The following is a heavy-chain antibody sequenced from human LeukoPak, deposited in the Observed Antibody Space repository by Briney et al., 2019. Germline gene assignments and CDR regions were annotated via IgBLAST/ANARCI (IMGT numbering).Heavy chain of an antibody. V-gene: IGHV4-30-2*01. D-gene: IGHD6-13*01. CDR1: GGSISSSSYY. CDR2: IYHSGST. Sequence: SETLSLTCTVSGGSISSSSYYWGWIRQPPGKGLEWIGYIYHSGSTYYNPSLKSRVTISVDRSKNQFSLKLSSVTAADTAVYYCARATIAAAGTGNYYYYMDVWGKGTTVTVSS. J-gene: IGHJ6*03. CDR3: ARATIAAAGTGNYYYYMDV.